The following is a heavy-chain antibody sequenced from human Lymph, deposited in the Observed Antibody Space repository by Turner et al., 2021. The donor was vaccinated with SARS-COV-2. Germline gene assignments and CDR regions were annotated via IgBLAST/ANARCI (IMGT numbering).Heavy chain of an antibody. CDR2: ISDDGSDK. CDR1: GFTFSSYA. CDR3: ARDRDSSGWVDY. V-gene: IGHV3-30*04. J-gene: IGHJ4*02. Sequence: VQLVESGGGVVQPGRSLRLSCAASGFTFSSYAMHWVRQAPGKGLEWVAFISDDGSDKYYADSVKGGFTFSRDNSKNTLYLQMNSLRAEDTAVYYCARDRDSSGWVDYWGQGTLVTVSS. D-gene: IGHD3-22*01.